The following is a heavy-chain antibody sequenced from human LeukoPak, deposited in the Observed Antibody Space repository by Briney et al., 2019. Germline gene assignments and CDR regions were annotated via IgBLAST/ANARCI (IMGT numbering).Heavy chain of an antibody. V-gene: IGHV3-7*03. CDR2: IKHDGSEK. CDR1: GINFSTYW. Sequence: GGSLRLSCEASGINFSTYWRSWVRQAPGKGLEWVAYIKHDGSEKYYVDSVKGRFTISRDNAKNSLYLQMNSLRAEDTAVYYCARRGVLDYWGQGTMVTVSS. J-gene: IGHJ4*02. D-gene: IGHD3-10*01. CDR3: ARRGVLDY.